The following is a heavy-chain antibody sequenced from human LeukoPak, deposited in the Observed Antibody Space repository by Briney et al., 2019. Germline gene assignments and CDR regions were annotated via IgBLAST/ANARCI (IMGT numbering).Heavy chain of an antibody. CDR2: ISAYNGNT. CDR3: ARDVAVAGYNWFDP. Sequence: ASVMVSCKASGYTFTSYGISWVRQAPGQGLEWMGWISAYNGNTNYAQKLQGRVTMTTDTSTSTAYMELRSLRSDDTAVYYCARDVAVAGYNWFDPWGQGTLVTVSS. D-gene: IGHD6-19*01. V-gene: IGHV1-18*01. CDR1: GYTFTSYG. J-gene: IGHJ5*02.